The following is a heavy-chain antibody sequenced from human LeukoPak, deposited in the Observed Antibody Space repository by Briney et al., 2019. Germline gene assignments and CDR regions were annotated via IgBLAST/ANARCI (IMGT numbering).Heavy chain of an antibody. CDR2: IYYSGST. CDR1: GDSVNTRRYY. Sequence: PSETLSLTCTVSGDSVNTRRYYWGWIRQPPGKGLEWIGSIYYSGSTYYNPSLKSRVTIFVDTSKNQFSLNLTSVTAADTAVHFCARRDIVKGGFDFWGQGTLVTVSS. D-gene: IGHD3-16*02. J-gene: IGHJ4*02. V-gene: IGHV4-39*01. CDR3: ARRDIVKGGFDF.